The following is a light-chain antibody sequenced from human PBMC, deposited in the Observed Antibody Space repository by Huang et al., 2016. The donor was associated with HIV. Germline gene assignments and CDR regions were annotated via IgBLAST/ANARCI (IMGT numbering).Light chain of an antibody. J-gene: IGKJ3*01. CDR2: AAS. CDR1: QDISNS. V-gene: IGKV1-9*01. Sequence: IQLTQSPSSLSASVGDRVRISCRASQDISNSLAWYQQGPGKAPKLLIYAASPLQSGVPSRCSGSGSGTVFALTISNLQPEDFATYYCQQLNTFLFGPGTKVDIK. CDR3: QQLNTFL.